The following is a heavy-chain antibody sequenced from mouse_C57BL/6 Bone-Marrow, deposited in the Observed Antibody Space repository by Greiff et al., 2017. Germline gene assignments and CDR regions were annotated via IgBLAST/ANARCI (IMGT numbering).Heavy chain of an antibody. CDR2: INPSSGGT. J-gene: IGHJ4*01. D-gene: IGHD2-12*01. CDR1: GYTFTNYY. V-gene: IGHV1-19*01. Sequence: VQLQQPGPELVKPGASVKLSCKASGYTFTNYYMNWVQQSHGRSLEWIGVINPSSGGTRYNEKFKGKATLTVDKPSSTAYMQLSSLTSEDSAFYDCARVTWVPSPSSMDYWGQGTSVTVSA. CDR3: ARVTWVPSPSSMDY.